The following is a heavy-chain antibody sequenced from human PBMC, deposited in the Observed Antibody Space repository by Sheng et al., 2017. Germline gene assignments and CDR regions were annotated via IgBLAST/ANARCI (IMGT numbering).Heavy chain of an antibody. CDR3: ARVFGLSGEQPGDDY. V-gene: IGHV4-38-2*01. J-gene: IGHJ4*02. Sequence: QVQLQESGPGLVKPSETLSLTCAVSGYSISSGYYWGWIRQPPGKGLEWIGSIYHSGSTYYNPSLKSRVTISVDTSKNQFSLKLSSVTAADTAVYYCARVFGLSGEQPGDDYWGQGTLVTVSS. D-gene: IGHD3-9*01. CDR2: IYHSGST. CDR1: GYSISSGYY.